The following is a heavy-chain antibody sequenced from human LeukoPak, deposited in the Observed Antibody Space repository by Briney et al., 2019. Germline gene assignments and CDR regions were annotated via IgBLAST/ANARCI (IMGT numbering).Heavy chain of an antibody. CDR3: ARGGGSY. CDR2: INHSGST. CDR1: GGSFSGYY. J-gene: IGHJ4*02. V-gene: IGHV4-34*01. D-gene: IGHD3-16*01. Sequence: PSETLSLTCAVYGGSFSGYYWSWIRQPPGKGLEWIGEINHSGSTNYNPSLKCRVTISVDTSKNQFSLKLSSVTAADTAVYYCARGGGSYWGQGTLVTVSS.